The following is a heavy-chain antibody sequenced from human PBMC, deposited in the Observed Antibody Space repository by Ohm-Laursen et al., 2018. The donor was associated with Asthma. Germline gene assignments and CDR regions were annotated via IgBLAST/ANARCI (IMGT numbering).Heavy chain of an antibody. J-gene: IGHJ1*01. D-gene: IGHD1-26*01. CDR3: AGIGPEWELPWREYSLHH. CDR1: GYTFSRYR. Sequence: SLRLSCAASGYTFSRYRIHWVRQVSGKGLEWVASISTASNFIYYADSVRGRFTTSRDNAKNSVYLQMNSLRAEDTALYYCAGIGPEWELPWREYSLHHWGEGTLVTVSS. V-gene: IGHV3-21*01. CDR2: ISTASNFI.